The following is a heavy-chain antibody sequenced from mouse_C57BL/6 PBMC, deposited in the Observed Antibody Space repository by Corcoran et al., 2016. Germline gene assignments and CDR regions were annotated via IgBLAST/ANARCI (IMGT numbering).Heavy chain of an antibody. CDR1: GYPFTDYY. J-gene: IGHJ4*01. CDR2: INPNNGGT. CDR3: AHGYAMDY. V-gene: IGHV1-26*01. Sequence: EVQLQQSGPELVKPGASVKISCKASGYPFTDYYMNWVKQSHGKSLEWIGDINPNNGGTSYNQKFKGKATLTVDKSSSTAYMELRSLTSEDSAVYYCAHGYAMDYWGQGTSVTVSS.